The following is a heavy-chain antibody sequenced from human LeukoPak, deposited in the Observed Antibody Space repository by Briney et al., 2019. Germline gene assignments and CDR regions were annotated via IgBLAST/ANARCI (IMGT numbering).Heavy chain of an antibody. CDR3: ARDGITMVRGVNYDAFDI. J-gene: IGHJ3*02. Sequence: PGGTLRLSCVASGFTFSTYGMSWVRQAPGKGLEWVSAISGSGGSTYYADSVKGRFTISRDNSKNTLYLQMNSLRAEDTAVYYCARDGITMVRGVNYDAFDIWGQGTMVTVSS. CDR1: GFTFSTYG. V-gene: IGHV3-23*01. CDR2: ISGSGGST. D-gene: IGHD3-10*01.